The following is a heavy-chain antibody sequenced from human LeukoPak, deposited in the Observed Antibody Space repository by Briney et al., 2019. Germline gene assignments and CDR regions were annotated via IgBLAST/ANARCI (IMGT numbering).Heavy chain of an antibody. CDR3: ARVRRFGELLHGYDAFDI. V-gene: IGHV1-46*01. Sequence: ASVKVSCKASGYTFTSYYMHWVRQAPGQGLEWMGIINPRGGSTSYAQKFQGRVTMTRDTSTSTVYMELSSLRSEDTAVYYCARVRRFGELLHGYDAFDIWGQGTMVTVSS. CDR1: GYTFTSYY. J-gene: IGHJ3*02. D-gene: IGHD3-10*01. CDR2: INPRGGST.